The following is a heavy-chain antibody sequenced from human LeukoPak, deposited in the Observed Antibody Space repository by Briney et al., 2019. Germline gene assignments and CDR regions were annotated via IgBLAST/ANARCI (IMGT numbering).Heavy chain of an antibody. CDR3: ASRLLGYCSSTSCYNNWFDP. D-gene: IGHD2-2*02. CDR2: INTSGST. Sequence: TQSLSLACSAYAGSLSGYYWGCIRHPPGKGLWWIGEINTSGSTTYKPPLKSPVTISVDTSKNQFSLKLSSVTAADTAVYYCASRLLGYCSSTSCYNNWFDPWGQGTLVTVSS. CDR1: AGSLSGYY. J-gene: IGHJ5*02. V-gene: IGHV4-34*01.